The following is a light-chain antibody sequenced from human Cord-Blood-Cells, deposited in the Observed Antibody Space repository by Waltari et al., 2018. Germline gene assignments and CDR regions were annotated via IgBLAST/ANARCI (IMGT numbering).Light chain of an antibody. Sequence: DIQMTQSPSSLSASVVDRVNITCRASQSISSYLNWYQQKPGKAPKLLTYAASSLQSGVPSRFSGSGSGTDFTLTISSLQPEDFATYYCQQSYSTPYTFGQGTKLEIK. CDR3: QQSYSTPYT. V-gene: IGKV1-39*01. CDR1: QSISSY. CDR2: AAS. J-gene: IGKJ2*01.